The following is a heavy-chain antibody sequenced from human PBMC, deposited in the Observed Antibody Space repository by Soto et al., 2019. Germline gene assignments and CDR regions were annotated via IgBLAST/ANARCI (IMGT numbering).Heavy chain of an antibody. CDR2: IKQDGSEK. CDR1: GFTSSSYW. CDR3: ARGMGAAYYFDY. D-gene: IGHD1-26*01. J-gene: IGHJ4*02. V-gene: IGHV3-7*01. Sequence: EVQLVESGGGLVQPGGSLRLSCAASGFTSSSYWMSWVRQAPGKGLEWVANIKQDGSEKYYVDSVKGRFTISRDNAKNSLYLQMNSLRAEDTAVYYCARGMGAAYYFDYWGQGTLVTVSS.